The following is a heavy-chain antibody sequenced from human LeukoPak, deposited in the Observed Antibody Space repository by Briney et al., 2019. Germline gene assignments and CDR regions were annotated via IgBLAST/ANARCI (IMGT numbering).Heavy chain of an antibody. CDR1: GGSIRNYY. Sequence: SETLSLTCTVSGGSIRNYYWSWIRQSPGRGLEWIGDISDSGRTSYNPSLMSRVAISVDTSKNQFSLKVNSVTAADTAVYYCARGYGDFRVEGRYFHSWGQGTLVTVSS. D-gene: IGHD4-17*01. J-gene: IGHJ4*02. V-gene: IGHV4-59*01. CDR2: ISDSGRT. CDR3: ARGYGDFRVEGRYFHS.